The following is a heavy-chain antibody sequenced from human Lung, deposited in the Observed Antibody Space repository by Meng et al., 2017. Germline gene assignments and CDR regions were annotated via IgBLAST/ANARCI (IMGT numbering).Heavy chain of an antibody. D-gene: IGHD6-19*01. Sequence: QVHLQQSGPGPVKPSQNLSHTGSISGDSVSSNSAAWNWIRQSPSRGLEWLGMTYYRSKWYNGYAVSVRSRITINPDTSKNQFSLQLNSVTPEDTAVYDCARGQQWLDYWGQGTLVTVSS. J-gene: IGHJ4*02. CDR1: GDSVSSNSAA. CDR2: TYYRSKWYN. V-gene: IGHV6-1*01. CDR3: ARGQQWLDY.